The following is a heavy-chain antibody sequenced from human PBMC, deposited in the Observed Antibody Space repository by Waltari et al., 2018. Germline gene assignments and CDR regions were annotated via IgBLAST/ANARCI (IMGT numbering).Heavy chain of an antibody. Sequence: VQLVQSGAEVKKPGASVKVSCKASGYTFTSYAMHWVRQAPGQRLEWMGWINAGNGNTKYSQEFQGRVTITRDTSASTAYMELSSLRSEDMAVYYCARGYYDFWSGYLHFDYWGQGTLVTVSS. CDR3: ARGYYDFWSGYLHFDY. CDR2: INAGNGNT. D-gene: IGHD3-3*01. CDR1: GYTFTSYA. V-gene: IGHV1-3*03. J-gene: IGHJ4*02.